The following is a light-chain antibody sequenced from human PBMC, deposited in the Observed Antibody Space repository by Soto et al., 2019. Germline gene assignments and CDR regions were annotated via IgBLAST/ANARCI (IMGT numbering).Light chain of an antibody. Sequence: DIQMTQSPSTLSASVGDRVTITCRASQSIGNWLAWYQQKPGKAPNFLIYKASSLESGAPSRFSGSGSGTDFTLTISSLQPDDFATYYCQQYNTYPLTFGGGTKVEIK. J-gene: IGKJ4*01. CDR3: QQYNTYPLT. V-gene: IGKV1-5*03. CDR1: QSIGNW. CDR2: KAS.